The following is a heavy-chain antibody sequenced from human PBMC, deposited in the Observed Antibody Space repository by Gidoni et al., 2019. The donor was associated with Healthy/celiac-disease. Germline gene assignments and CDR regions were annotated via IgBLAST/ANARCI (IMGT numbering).Heavy chain of an antibody. J-gene: IGHJ6*02. CDR3: SVPAAIRGRRGYYYYGMDV. Sequence: EVQLVESGGGLVQPGGSLKLSCAASGFTFSGSAMHWVRQASGKGLEWVGRIRSKANSYATAYAASVKGRFTISRDDSKNTAYLQMNSLKTEDTAVYYCSVPAAIRGRRGYYYYGMDVWGQGTTVTVSS. CDR2: IRSKANSYAT. D-gene: IGHD2-2*02. CDR1: GFTFSGSA. V-gene: IGHV3-73*02.